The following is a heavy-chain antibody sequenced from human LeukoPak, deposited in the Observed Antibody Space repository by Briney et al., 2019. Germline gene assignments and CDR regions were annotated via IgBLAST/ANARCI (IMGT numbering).Heavy chain of an antibody. J-gene: IGHJ4*02. CDR3: ARAQTGDLSA. D-gene: IGHD7-27*01. V-gene: IGHV4-31*03. CDR2: IYYSGST. CDR1: GGSISSGGYY. Sequence: SETLSLTCTVSGGSISSGGYYWSWIRQHPGKGLEWIGYIYYSGSTYYNPSLKSRVTISVDTSKNQFSLKLSSVTAADTAVYYCARAQTGDLSAWGQGTLVTASS.